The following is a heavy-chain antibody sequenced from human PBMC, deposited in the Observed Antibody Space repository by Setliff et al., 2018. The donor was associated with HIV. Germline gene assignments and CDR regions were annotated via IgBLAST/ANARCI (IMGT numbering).Heavy chain of an antibody. J-gene: IGHJ6*03. V-gene: IGHV1-18*01. Sequence: ASVKVSCKASGYTFTSYGITWVRQAPGQGLEWMGWISGYNGNTDYAQNLQGRVTMTTDTSTSTAYMELSSLRSEDTAVYYCARAYPWGYVDYYYMDVWGKGTTVTVSS. CDR1: GYTFTSYG. CDR3: ARAYPWGYVDYYYMDV. D-gene: IGHD3-16*01. CDR2: ISGYNGNT.